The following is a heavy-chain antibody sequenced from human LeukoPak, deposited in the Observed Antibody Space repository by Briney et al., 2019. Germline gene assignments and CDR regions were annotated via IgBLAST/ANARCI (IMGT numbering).Heavy chain of an antibody. D-gene: IGHD3-10*01. CDR1: GFTFSSYS. Sequence: GSLRLSCAASGFTFSSYSMNWVRQAPGKGLEWVSSISSSSYIYYADSVKGRFTISRDNAKNSLYLQMNSLRAEDTAVYYCARDTIMVRGVYDYWGQGTLVTVSS. V-gene: IGHV3-21*01. CDR3: ARDTIMVRGVYDY. CDR2: ISSSSYI. J-gene: IGHJ4*02.